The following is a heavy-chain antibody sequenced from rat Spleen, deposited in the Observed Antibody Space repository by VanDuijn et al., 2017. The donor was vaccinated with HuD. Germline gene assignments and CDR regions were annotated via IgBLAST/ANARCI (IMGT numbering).Heavy chain of an antibody. CDR3: ARQDTSGYSNWFAY. J-gene: IGHJ3*01. CDR2: ISYDGGNT. Sequence: EVQLVESGGGLVQPGRSLKLSCAASGFTFSNYYMAWVRQAPTKGLEWVASISYDGGNTYYRDSVKGRFTISRDNAKSTLYLQVDSLRSEDTATYYCARQDTSGYSNWFAYWGQGTLVTVSS. V-gene: IGHV5-25*01. D-gene: IGHD4-3*01. CDR1: GFTFSNYY.